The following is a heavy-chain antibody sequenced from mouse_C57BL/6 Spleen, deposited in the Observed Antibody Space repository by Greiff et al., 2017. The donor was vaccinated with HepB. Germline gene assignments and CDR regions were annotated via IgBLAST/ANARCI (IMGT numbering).Heavy chain of an antibody. J-gene: IGHJ4*01. CDR2: IYPGDGDT. Sequence: QVQLQQSGPELVKPGASVKISCKASGYAFSSSWMNWVKQRPGKGLEWIGRIYPGDGDTNYNGKFKGKATLTADKSSSTAYMQLSSLTSEDSAVYFCARWLYGSRGTYYAMDYWGQGTSVTVSS. V-gene: IGHV1-82*01. CDR1: GYAFSSSW. D-gene: IGHD1-1*01. CDR3: ARWLYGSRGTYYAMDY.